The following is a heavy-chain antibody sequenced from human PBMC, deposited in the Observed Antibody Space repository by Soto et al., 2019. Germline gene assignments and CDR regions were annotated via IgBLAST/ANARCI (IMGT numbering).Heavy chain of an antibody. D-gene: IGHD6-19*01. CDR1: GFTFDDYA. CDR3: AKVGGSGWYRDFDY. J-gene: IGHJ4*02. V-gene: IGHV3-9*01. Sequence: GGSLRLSCAASGFTFDDYAMHWVRQAPGKGLEWVSGISWNSGSIGYADSVKGRFTISRDNAKNSLYLQMNSLRAEDTALYYCAKVGGSGWYRDFDYWGQGTLVTVSS. CDR2: ISWNSGSI.